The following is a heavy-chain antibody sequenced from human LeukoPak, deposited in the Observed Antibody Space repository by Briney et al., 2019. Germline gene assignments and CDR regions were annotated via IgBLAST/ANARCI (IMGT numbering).Heavy chain of an antibody. Sequence: GGSLRLSCAASGFTFSSYEMNWVRQAPGKGLECISYISSSDSSIYYADSVEGRFTISRDNAKNSLYLQMNSLRAEDTAVYYCATGSDYYDSSGYPYWGQGTLVTVSS. CDR1: GFTFSSYE. CDR2: ISSSDSSI. J-gene: IGHJ4*02. CDR3: ATGSDYYDSSGYPY. V-gene: IGHV3-48*03. D-gene: IGHD3-22*01.